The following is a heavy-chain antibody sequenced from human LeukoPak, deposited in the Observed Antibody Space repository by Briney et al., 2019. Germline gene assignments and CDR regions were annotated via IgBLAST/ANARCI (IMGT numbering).Heavy chain of an antibody. D-gene: IGHD3-10*01. Sequence: ASVTVSCKASGYTFTSYGISWVRQAPGQGLEWMGWISAYNGNTNYAQKLQGRVTMTTDTSTSTAYMELRSLRSDDTAVYYCARELLWFGEYPFAFDIWGQGTMVTVSS. J-gene: IGHJ3*02. CDR3: ARELLWFGEYPFAFDI. CDR2: ISAYNGNT. CDR1: GYTFTSYG. V-gene: IGHV1-18*01.